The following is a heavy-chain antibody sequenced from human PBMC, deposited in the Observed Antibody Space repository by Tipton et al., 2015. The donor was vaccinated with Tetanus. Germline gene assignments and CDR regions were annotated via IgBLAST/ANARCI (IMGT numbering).Heavy chain of an antibody. CDR2: LYSGGDT. Sequence: SLRLSCAVSGFTVSSHYMSWLRQDPGKGLEWVASLYSGGDTYYADSVKGRFTISRDNSKNTLYVQMNSLRADDTAVYYCAKSNGITGTTFYYGMDVWGQGTTVTVSS. V-gene: IGHV3-66*01. CDR1: GFTVSSHY. D-gene: IGHD1-20*01. J-gene: IGHJ6*02. CDR3: AKSNGITGTTFYYGMDV.